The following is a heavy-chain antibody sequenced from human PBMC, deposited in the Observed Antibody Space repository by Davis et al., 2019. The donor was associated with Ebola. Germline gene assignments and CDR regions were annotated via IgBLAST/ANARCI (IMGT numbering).Heavy chain of an antibody. CDR2: ISAYNGNT. CDR3: ARDRFGDSDY. J-gene: IGHJ4*02. CDR1: GYTFSNYG. V-gene: IGHV1-18*04. Sequence: ASVKVSCKASGYTFSNYGMNWVRQAPGQGLEWMGWISAYNGNTKYAQTLQGRVRMTTDTPTSTGYMELRSLRSDDTAVYYCARDRFGDSDYWGQGTLVTVSS. D-gene: IGHD3-10*01.